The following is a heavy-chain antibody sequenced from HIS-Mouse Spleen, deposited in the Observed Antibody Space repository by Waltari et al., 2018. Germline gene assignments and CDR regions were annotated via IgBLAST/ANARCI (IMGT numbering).Heavy chain of an antibody. Sequence: QLHLQESGPGPVKPSETLSLTSPVSGGSISCSSYSRGWIRQPPGKGLEWIGSIYYSGSPYYNPSLKSRVTISVDTSKNQFSLKLSSVTAADTAVYYCAREIPYSSSWYDWYFDLWGRGTLVTVSS. CDR1: GGSISCSSYS. D-gene: IGHD6-13*01. CDR3: AREIPYSSSWYDWYFDL. V-gene: IGHV4-39*07. J-gene: IGHJ2*01. CDR2: IYYSGSP.